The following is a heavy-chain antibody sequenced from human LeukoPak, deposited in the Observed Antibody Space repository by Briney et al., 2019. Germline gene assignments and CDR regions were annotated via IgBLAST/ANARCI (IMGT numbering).Heavy chain of an antibody. V-gene: IGHV3-7*01. Sequence: GGSLRLSCAASGFTFTRYWMSWVRQAPGKGLEWVANIKQDGSETHYVDSVKGRFTITRDNARNSVYLQMNSLSDDDTAVYYCSRDGDYIMPPFDYWGQGILVTVSS. CDR3: SRDGDYIMPPFDY. J-gene: IGHJ4*02. CDR1: GFTFTRYW. CDR2: IKQDGSET. D-gene: IGHD4-17*01.